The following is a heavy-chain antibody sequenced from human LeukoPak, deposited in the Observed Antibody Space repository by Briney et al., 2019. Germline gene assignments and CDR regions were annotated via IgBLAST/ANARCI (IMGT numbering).Heavy chain of an antibody. J-gene: IGHJ3*02. CDR1: GGTFSSYA. V-gene: IGHV1-69*04. CDR2: IIPILGIA. CDR3: ARESDYGDFEGGFFDI. Sequence: GASVKVSCKASGGTFSSYAISWVRQAPGQGLEWMGRIIPILGIANYAQKFQGRVTITADKSTSTAYMELSSLRSEDTAVYYCARESDYGDFEGGFFDIWGQGTMLIVSS. D-gene: IGHD4-17*01.